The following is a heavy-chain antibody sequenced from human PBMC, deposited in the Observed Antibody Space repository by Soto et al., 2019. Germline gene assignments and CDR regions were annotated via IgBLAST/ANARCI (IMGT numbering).Heavy chain of an antibody. CDR1: GFTFTGYA. J-gene: IGHJ3*02. CDR3: AQMKRESNACDI. CDR2: ISDSGVTT. V-gene: IGHV3-23*01. Sequence: EVQLLESGGGFVQPGGSLRLSCAASGFTFTGYAMSWVRQAPGKGLVCVSGISDSGVTTWYADTVKGRITISRDNSRYTLYLQMSSLRADGTAIYYCAQMKRESNACDIWGLGTVVTVSP.